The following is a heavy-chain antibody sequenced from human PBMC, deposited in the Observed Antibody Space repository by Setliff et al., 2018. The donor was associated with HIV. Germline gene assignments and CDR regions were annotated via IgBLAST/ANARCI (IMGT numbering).Heavy chain of an antibody. CDR3: ACGGPPVDF. D-gene: IGHD3-16*01. V-gene: IGHV3-21*01. J-gene: IGHJ4*02. Sequence: GGSLRLSCEGSGFTLSVYGMHWVRQAPGKGLEWVSSIGATGSYIYYADSVKGRFTISRDNAKRSAFLEMNGLTVGDTAVYYCACGGPPVDFWGQGTLVTVSS. CDR1: GFTLSVYG. CDR2: IGATGSYI.